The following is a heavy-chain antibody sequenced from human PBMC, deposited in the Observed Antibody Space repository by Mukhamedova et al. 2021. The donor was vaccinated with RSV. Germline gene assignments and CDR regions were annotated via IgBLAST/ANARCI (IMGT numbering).Heavy chain of an antibody. V-gene: IGHV6-1*01. D-gene: IGHD4-23*01. J-gene: IGHJ4*02. CDR3: ARQDGSKFGY. CDR2: TYYRSKWYN. Sequence: EWLGRTYYRSKWYNEYAVSVTGRITINPDTSKNQFSLQLNSVTPEDTAVYYCARQDGSKFGYWGQGTLVTVSS.